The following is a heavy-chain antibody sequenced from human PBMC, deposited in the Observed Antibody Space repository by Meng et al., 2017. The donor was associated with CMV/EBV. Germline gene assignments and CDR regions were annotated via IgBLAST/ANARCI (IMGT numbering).Heavy chain of an antibody. CDR2: VQYDGINK. V-gene: IGHV3-30*02. CDR3: ARAPPWDEFDY. D-gene: IGHD1-26*01. J-gene: IGHJ4*02. Sequence: GGSLRLSCAASGFTFSTYGMHWVRQAPGKGLEWVAFVQYDGINKYYADSVKGRFTLSRDNAKNSLYLQMNSLRAEDTAVYYCARAPPWDEFDYWGQGTLVTVSS. CDR1: GFTFSTYG.